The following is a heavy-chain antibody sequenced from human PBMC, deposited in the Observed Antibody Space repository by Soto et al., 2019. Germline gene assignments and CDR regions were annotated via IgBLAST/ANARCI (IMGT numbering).Heavy chain of an antibody. Sequence: ASVKVSCKASGYTFTGYYMHWVRQAPGQGLEWLGWINPNSGGTNYAQKFQGWVTMTRDTSISTAYMELSRLRSDDTAVYYCARDLVPAAMRDKYYYYSMDVWGQGTTVTVSS. CDR1: GYTFTGYY. CDR3: ARDLVPAAMRDKYYYYSMDV. J-gene: IGHJ6*02. CDR2: INPNSGGT. D-gene: IGHD2-2*01. V-gene: IGHV1-2*04.